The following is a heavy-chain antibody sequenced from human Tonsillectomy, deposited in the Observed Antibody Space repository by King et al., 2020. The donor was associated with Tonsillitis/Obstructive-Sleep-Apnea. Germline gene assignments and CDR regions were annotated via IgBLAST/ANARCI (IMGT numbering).Heavy chain of an antibody. CDR3: ARGAPGGGYVAPDAFDI. J-gene: IGHJ3*02. Sequence: VQLVESGAEVKKPGESLRISCKGSGYSFTSYWISWVRQMPGKGLEWMGRIDPSDSYTNYSPSFQGHVTISADKSISTAYLQWSRLKASDTAMYYCARGAPGGGYVAPDAFDIWGQGTMVTVSS. V-gene: IGHV5-10-1*01. CDR2: IDPSDSYT. D-gene: IGHD5-12*01. CDR1: GYSFTSYW.